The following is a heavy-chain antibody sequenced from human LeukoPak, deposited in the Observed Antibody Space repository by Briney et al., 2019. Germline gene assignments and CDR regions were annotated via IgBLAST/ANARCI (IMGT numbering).Heavy chain of an antibody. CDR3: AKDGTRICSSTSCYRADY. Sequence: EPSGTLSLPCTVSGYSIHTGYYGGWIRQPPGEGLEVTGGVSHSGDSYYNPSLKGRVTISLHTSRIQFSLNLSSVTAADTAVYYCAKDGTRICSSTSCYRADYWGQGTLVTVSS. V-gene: IGHV4-38-2*02. CDR2: VSHSGDS. J-gene: IGHJ4*02. D-gene: IGHD2-2*02. CDR1: GYSIHTGYY.